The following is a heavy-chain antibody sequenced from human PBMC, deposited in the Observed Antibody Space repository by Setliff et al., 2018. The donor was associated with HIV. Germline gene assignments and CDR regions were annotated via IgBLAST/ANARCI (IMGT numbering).Heavy chain of an antibody. J-gene: IGHJ6*02. D-gene: IGHD2-15*01. CDR2: IKQDGSEK. Sequence: PGGSLRLSCAASGFTFSTYWMSWVRQAPGKGLEWVANIKQDGSEKNYMDSVKGRFTISRDNAKNSLYLQMNSLRVEDTAVYYCATDVCSGAYCYAYYYYGMDAWGQGTMVTVSS. CDR3: ATDVCSGAYCYAYYYYGMDA. CDR1: GFTFSTYW. V-gene: IGHV3-7*05.